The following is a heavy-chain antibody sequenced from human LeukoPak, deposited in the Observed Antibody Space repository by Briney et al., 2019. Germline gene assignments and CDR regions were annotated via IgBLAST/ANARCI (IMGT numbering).Heavy chain of an antibody. CDR3: ARGPHYYDSSGYYYSWFDP. CDR1: GGSFSGYY. J-gene: IGHJ5*02. D-gene: IGHD3-22*01. V-gene: IGHV4-34*01. CDR2: INHSGST. Sequence: SETLSLTCAVYGGSFSGYYWSWIRQPPGKGLEWIGEINHSGSTNYNPSLKSRVTISVDTSKNQFSLKLSSVTAADTVVYYCARGPHYYDSSGYYYSWFDPWGQGTLVTVSS.